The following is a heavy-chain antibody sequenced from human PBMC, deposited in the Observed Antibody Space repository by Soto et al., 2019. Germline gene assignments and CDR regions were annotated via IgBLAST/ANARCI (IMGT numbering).Heavy chain of an antibody. D-gene: IGHD7-27*01. J-gene: IGHJ4*02. CDR2: VNPDGTTT. CDR1: GFTFSTYW. CDR3: ARDLAGVDDS. Sequence: EVQLVESGGGLVQPGGSLRLSCAASGFTFSTYWMHWVRQVPGKGLVWVSRVNPDGTTTNYAASVKGRFTISRDNAKNTLHLQMNSLGVDDTAVYFCARDLAGVDDSWGQGTLVTVSS. V-gene: IGHV3-74*01.